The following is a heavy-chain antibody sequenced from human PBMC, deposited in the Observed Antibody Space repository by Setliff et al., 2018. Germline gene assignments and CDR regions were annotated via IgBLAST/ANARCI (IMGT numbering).Heavy chain of an antibody. V-gene: IGHV4-4*07. Sequence: SETLSLTCTVSGGSISSYYWSWIRQPAGKGLEWIGHIYIGGSANNNPSLESRVTTSIDTSKNQFSLKLNSVTAADMAVYYCAREQWLDPPGYYYMDVWAKGTTVTVSS. CDR1: GGSISSYY. CDR2: IYIGGSA. CDR3: AREQWLDPPGYYYMDV. D-gene: IGHD6-19*01. J-gene: IGHJ6*03.